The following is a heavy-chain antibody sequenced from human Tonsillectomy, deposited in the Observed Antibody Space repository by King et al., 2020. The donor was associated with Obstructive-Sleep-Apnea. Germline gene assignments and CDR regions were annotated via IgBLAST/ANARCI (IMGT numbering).Heavy chain of an antibody. CDR1: GASISPYY. D-gene: IGHD6-13*01. CDR2: IYYSGST. Sequence: QLQESGPGLVKPSETLSLTCTVFGASISPYYWSWIRQPPGKGLEWIGYIYYSGSTNDNPSLKSRVSISLDASKNQFSLKLSSVTAADTAVYNCGRQQLPDYWGQGTLVTVSS. CDR3: GRQQLPDY. V-gene: IGHV4-59*08. J-gene: IGHJ4*02.